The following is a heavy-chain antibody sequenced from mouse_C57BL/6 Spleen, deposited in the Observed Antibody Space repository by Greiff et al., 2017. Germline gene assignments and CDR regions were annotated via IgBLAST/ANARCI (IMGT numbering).Heavy chain of an antibody. J-gene: IGHJ4*01. CDR1: GYTFTSYW. CDR3: ARNHYYAMDY. V-gene: IGHV1-69*01. Sequence: QVQLKQPGAELVMPGASVKLSCKASGYTFTSYWMHWVKQRPGQGLEWIGEIDPSDSYTNYNQKFKGKSTLTVDKSSSTAYMQLSSLTSEDSAVYYCARNHYYAMDYWGQGTSVTVSS. CDR2: IDPSDSYT.